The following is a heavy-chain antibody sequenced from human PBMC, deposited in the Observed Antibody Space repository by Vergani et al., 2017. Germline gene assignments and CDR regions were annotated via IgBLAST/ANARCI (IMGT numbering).Heavy chain of an antibody. CDR1: GGYFSNCT. CDR2: IVPIFPTP. D-gene: IGHD6-13*01. Sequence: QVQLMQSGSEVKKPGSSVKVSCKASGGYFSNCTINWVRQAPGQGPEWMGGIVPIFPTPNYAQRFQGRITITADEATSTAYMDLSSLTSEDTAVYYCARTGDSSPVRSFDYWGQGTLVTVSS. CDR3: ARTGDSSPVRSFDY. J-gene: IGHJ4*02. V-gene: IGHV1-69*12.